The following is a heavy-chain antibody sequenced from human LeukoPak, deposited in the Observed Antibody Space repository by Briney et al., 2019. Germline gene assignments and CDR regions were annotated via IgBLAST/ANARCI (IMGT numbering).Heavy chain of an antibody. CDR2: IYVGNSDI. CDR1: GYSFTSYW. Sequence: GESLKISCQGSGYSFTSYWIAWVRQMPGKGLEWMGIIYVGNSDIRYSPSFQGQVTISADQSISTAYLHFSRLAASDTGMYYCARSPAFDRYDYWGHGTLVTVSS. CDR3: ARSPAFDRYDY. V-gene: IGHV5-51*01. J-gene: IGHJ4*01. D-gene: IGHD3-10*01.